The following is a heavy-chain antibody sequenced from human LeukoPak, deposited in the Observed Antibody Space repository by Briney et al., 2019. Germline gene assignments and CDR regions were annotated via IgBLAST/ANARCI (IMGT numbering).Heavy chain of an antibody. CDR1: GFSFSNTR. V-gene: IGHV3-15*01. D-gene: IGHD6-13*01. CDR2: IKFKTDGGTT. J-gene: IGHJ3*01. CDR3: TTVGSTNSWS. Sequence: GGSLRLSCAACGFSFSNTRMSWVRQAPGKGLEWVGRIKFKTDGGTTDYAEPVKGRFTISKDDSKNTLSLQMNSLKTEDTAVYYCTTVGSTNSWSWGQGTMVTVSS.